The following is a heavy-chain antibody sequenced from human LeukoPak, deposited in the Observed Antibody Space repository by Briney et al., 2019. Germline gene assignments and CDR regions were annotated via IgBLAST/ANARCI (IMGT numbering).Heavy chain of an antibody. J-gene: IGHJ4*02. CDR2: IKQDGSEK. V-gene: IGHV3-7*01. CDR3: ARDTYDSSGYYAHLDY. CDR1: GFTFSSYW. D-gene: IGHD3-22*01. Sequence: PGGSLRLSCAASGFTFSSYWMSWVRQAPGKGLEGVANIKQDGSEKYYVDSVKGRFTISRDNAKNSLYLQMSSLRAEDTAVYYCARDTYDSSGYYAHLDYWDQGTLVTVSS.